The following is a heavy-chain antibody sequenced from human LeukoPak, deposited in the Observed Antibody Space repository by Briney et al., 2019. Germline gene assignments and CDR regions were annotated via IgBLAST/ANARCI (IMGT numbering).Heavy chain of an antibody. Sequence: SVKGRFTISRDNAKHSLNLQMNSLRAEDTAVYYCARVVGQIGEAGVFEYWGQGTLVTVSS. CDR3: ARVVGQIGEAGVFEY. J-gene: IGHJ4*02. V-gene: IGHV3-21*01. D-gene: IGHD2-8*01.